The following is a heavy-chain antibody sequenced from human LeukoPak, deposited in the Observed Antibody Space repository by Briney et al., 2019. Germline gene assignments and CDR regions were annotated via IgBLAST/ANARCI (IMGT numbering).Heavy chain of an antibody. CDR2: INPNSGGT. Sequence: ASVKVSCKASGYTFTGYYMHWVRQAPGQGLEWMGWINPNSGGTNYAQKFQGRVTMTRDTSISTAYMELSRLRSDDTAVYYCARESSSWLPNQIDYWGQGTLVTVSS. CDR3: ARESSSWLPNQIDY. J-gene: IGHJ4*02. D-gene: IGHD6-13*01. CDR1: GYTFTGYY. V-gene: IGHV1-2*02.